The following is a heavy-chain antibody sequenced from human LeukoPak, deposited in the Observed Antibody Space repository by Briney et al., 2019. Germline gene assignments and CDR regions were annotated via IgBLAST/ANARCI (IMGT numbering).Heavy chain of an antibody. CDR3: ARGLGYGVFDP. J-gene: IGHJ5*02. D-gene: IGHD6-13*01. Sequence: ASVKVSCKASGYTFTTYYMHWVRQAPGQGLEWMGIVNPSSGSTSYAQKFQGRVTMTRDTSTSTFYMELRSLKSEDTAVYYCARGLGYGVFDPWGQGTLVTVSS. CDR2: VNPSSGST. CDR1: GYTFTTYY. V-gene: IGHV1-46*01.